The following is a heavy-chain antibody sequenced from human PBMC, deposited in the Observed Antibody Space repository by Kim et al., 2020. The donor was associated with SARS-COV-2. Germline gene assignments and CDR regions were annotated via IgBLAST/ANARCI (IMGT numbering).Heavy chain of an antibody. Sequence: AQKFQGRVTMTRDTCISTAYMELSRLRSDDTAVYYCARVPMYYDMTFDYWGQGTLVTVSS. V-gene: IGHV1-2*02. D-gene: IGHD3-9*01. CDR3: ARVPMYYDMTFDY. J-gene: IGHJ4*02.